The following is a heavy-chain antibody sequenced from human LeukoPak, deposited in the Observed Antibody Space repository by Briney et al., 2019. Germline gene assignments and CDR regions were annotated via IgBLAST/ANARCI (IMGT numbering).Heavy chain of an antibody. CDR1: GYTFSGYY. D-gene: IGHD6-13*01. Sequence: ASVKVSCKASGYTFSGYYMHWVRQAPGQGLEWMGWINPNSGGTNYAQKFQGRVTMTRDTSISTAYMELSRLRSDDTAWYDCARGYPLSTTAAGTYFQHWGQGTLVTVSS. J-gene: IGHJ1*01. CDR3: ARGYPLSTTAAGTYFQH. V-gene: IGHV1-2*02. CDR2: INPNSGGT.